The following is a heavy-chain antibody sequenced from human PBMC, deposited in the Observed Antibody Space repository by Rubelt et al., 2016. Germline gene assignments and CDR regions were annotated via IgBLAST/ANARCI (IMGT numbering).Heavy chain of an antibody. CDR3: ATTLHDFGEYDAVN. CDR1: GFTVISNY. J-gene: IGHJ4*02. D-gene: IGHD4-17*01. V-gene: IGHV3-53*01. Sequence: EVQLVESGGGLIQPGGSLRLSCAASGFTVISNYMSWVRQAPGKGLEWVSVIYTAGSTFYADSVKGRFTISRDNAKNSLFLQMNRPRADDTAVDYCATTLHDFGEYDAVNWGQGTLVTVSS. CDR2: IYTAGST.